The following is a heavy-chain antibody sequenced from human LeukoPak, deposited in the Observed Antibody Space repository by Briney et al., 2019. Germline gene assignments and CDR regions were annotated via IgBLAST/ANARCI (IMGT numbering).Heavy chain of an antibody. CDR3: ARGIVVVVAANFGFDP. J-gene: IGHJ5*02. Sequence: ASVKVSCEASGYTFTGYYMHWVRQAPGQGLEWMGWINPNSGGTNYAQKFQGRVTMTRDTSISTAYMELSRLRSDDTAVYYCARGIVVVVAANFGFDPWGQGTLVTVSS. CDR2: INPNSGGT. CDR1: GYTFTGYY. D-gene: IGHD2-15*01. V-gene: IGHV1-2*02.